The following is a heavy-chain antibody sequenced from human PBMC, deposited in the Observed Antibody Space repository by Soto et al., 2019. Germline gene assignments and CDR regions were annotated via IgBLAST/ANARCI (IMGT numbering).Heavy chain of an antibody. J-gene: IGHJ3*02. CDR2: ISSSSSYI. CDR1: GFTFSSYS. Sequence: GGSLRLSCAASGFTFSSYSMNWVRQAPGKGLEWVSSISSSSSYIYYADSVKGRFTISRDNAKNSLYLQMNSLRAEDTAVYYCARDQNGEYSGYDDSRGAFDIWGQGTMVTVSS. CDR3: ARDQNGEYSGYDDSRGAFDI. V-gene: IGHV3-21*01. D-gene: IGHD5-12*01.